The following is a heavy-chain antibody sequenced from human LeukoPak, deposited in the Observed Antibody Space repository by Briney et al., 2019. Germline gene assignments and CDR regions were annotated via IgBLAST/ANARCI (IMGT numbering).Heavy chain of an antibody. D-gene: IGHD3-16*02. CDR2: ISSSGSTI. CDR3: AREDYVWGSYRPPLDY. J-gene: IGHJ4*02. Sequence: SGGSLRLSCAASGFTFSDYYMSWIRQAPGKGLEWVSYISSSGSTIYYADSVKGRFTISRGNAKNSLYLQMNSLRAEDTAVYYCAREDYVWGSYRPPLDYWGQGTLVTVSS. CDR1: GFTFSDYY. V-gene: IGHV3-11*01.